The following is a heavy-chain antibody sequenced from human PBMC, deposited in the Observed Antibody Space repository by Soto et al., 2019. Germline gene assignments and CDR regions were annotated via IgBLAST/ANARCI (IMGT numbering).Heavy chain of an antibody. CDR2: IYYSGST. CDR3: ALDTQYPDNAFDI. D-gene: IGHD5-18*01. CDR1: GGSSSSYY. V-gene: IGHV4-59*01. J-gene: IGHJ3*02. Sequence: ETLSLTCTVSGGSSSSYYWSWIRQPPGKGLEWIGYIYYSGSTNYNPSLKSRVTISVDTSKNQFSLKLSSVTAADTAVYYCALDTQYPDNAFDIWGQGTIVTVSS.